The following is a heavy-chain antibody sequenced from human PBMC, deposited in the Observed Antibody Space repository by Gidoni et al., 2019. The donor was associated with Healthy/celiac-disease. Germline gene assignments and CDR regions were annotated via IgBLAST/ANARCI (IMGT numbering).Heavy chain of an antibody. CDR1: GFPLLSSA. CDR3: ARAGYSSSWYGEVRYYYGMDV. D-gene: IGHD6-13*01. CDR2: ISYDGSNK. V-gene: IGHV3-30-3*01. Sequence: QVQQVESGGGVVQPGRSLSLSCAASGFPLLSSAMHWVRQAPGKGLDWVAVISYDGSNKYYADSVNGRFTISRDNSKNTLYLQMNSLRAEDTAVYYCARAGYSSSWYGEVRYYYGMDVWGQGTTVTVSS. J-gene: IGHJ6*02.